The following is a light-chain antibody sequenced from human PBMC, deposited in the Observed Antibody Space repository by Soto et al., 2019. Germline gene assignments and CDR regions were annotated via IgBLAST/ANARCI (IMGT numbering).Light chain of an antibody. CDR3: GTWDSSRLAHWV. CDR1: SSNIGNNY. Sequence: QSVLTQPPSVSAAPGQKVTISCSGSSSNIGNNYVSWYQQLPGTAPKLLIYDNNNRPPGILDHFSGSKTCTSATLRITALLTGEEADDYCGTWDSSRLAHWVFGGGTKVTVL. J-gene: IGLJ3*02. CDR2: DNN. V-gene: IGLV1-51*01.